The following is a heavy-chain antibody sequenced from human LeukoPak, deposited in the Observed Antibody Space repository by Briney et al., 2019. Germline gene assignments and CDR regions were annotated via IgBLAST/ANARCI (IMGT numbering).Heavy chain of an antibody. D-gene: IGHD6-19*01. CDR1: GFTFSSYG. V-gene: IGHV3-30*18. CDR2: ISYDGSNK. J-gene: IGHJ4*02. Sequence: GRSLRLSCAASGFTFSSYGMHWVRQAPGKGLEWLAVISYDGSNKYYADSVKGRFTISRDNSKNTLYLQMNSLRAEDTAVYYCAKGKQVAGTVYFDYWGQGTLVTVSS. CDR3: AKGKQVAGTVYFDY.